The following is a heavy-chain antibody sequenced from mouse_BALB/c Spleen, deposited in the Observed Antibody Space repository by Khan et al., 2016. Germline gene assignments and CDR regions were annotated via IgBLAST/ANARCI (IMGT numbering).Heavy chain of an antibody. CDR1: GYTFTSYW. CDR2: INPSNGRT. D-gene: IGHD1-1*01. J-gene: IGHJ1*01. Sequence: QVQLQQSGAELVKPGASVKLSCKASGYTFTSYWMHWVKQRPGQGLEWIGEINPSNGRTNYNEKFKTKATLTVDKSSSTAYMQLSSLTSDDSAVYYCARLGSYGGSSNYWFFDVWGAGTTVTVSS. V-gene: IGHV1S81*02. CDR3: ARLGSYGGSSNYWFFDV.